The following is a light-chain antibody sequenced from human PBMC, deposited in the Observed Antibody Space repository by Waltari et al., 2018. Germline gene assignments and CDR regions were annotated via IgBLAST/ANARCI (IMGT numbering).Light chain of an antibody. J-gene: IGLJ1*01. CDR2: DVS. CDR3: ISYTSSRHYV. Sequence: QSALTPPASVSVSPGQSITIYCTGSSSHVRGYESITWYHQHPGKAPNLIIFDVSGRPFGVSTLFSGSKSGNTASLTISGLQPDDEADYHCISYTSSRHYVFGSGTKVIVL. V-gene: IGLV2-14*03. CDR1: SSHVRGYES.